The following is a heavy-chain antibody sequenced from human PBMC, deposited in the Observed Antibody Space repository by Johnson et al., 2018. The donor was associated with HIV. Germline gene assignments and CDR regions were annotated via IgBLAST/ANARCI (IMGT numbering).Heavy chain of an antibody. J-gene: IGHJ3*01. D-gene: IGHD6-19*01. V-gene: IGHV3-30*02. CDR3: AKIGQWRERLDAFDV. CDR2: IRYDGTNK. Sequence: QEQLVESGGGVVQPGRSLRLSCAASGFSFSSYGMHWVRQAPGKGLEWVAFIRYDGTNKYYADSMKVRFTISRDNSKNTLYLQMSSLRPEDTAVYYCAKIGQWRERLDAFDVWGQGTMVTVSS. CDR1: GFSFSSYG.